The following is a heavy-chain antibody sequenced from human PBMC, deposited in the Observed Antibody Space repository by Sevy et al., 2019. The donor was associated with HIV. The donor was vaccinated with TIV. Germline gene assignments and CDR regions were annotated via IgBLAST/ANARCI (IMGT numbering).Heavy chain of an antibody. D-gene: IGHD2-2*01. CDR3: VKGSAASRPYYFDY. J-gene: IGHJ4*02. V-gene: IGHV3-23*01. CDR1: GFTFNNYA. CDR2: ITDTGGDT. Sequence: GGSLRLSCAASGFTFNNYAMSWVRQAPGKDLEWISAITDTGGDTYHADYVKGRFTISSDNSKNTLYLQLNSLRVEDTATYYCVKGSAASRPYYFDYWGQGTLVTVSS.